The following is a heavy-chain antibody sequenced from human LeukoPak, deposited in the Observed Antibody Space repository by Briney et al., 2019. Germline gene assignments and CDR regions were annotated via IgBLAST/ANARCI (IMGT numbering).Heavy chain of an antibody. Sequence: GGSLRLSCAASGFTFSSYAMSWVRQAPGKGLEWVLAISGSGGSTYYADSVKGRFTISRDNSKNTLYLQMNSLRAEDTAVYYCAKFPPHDYGDFWYFDYWGQGTLVTVSS. CDR1: GFTFSSYA. D-gene: IGHD4-17*01. V-gene: IGHV3-23*01. J-gene: IGHJ4*02. CDR2: ISGSGGST. CDR3: AKFPPHDYGDFWYFDY.